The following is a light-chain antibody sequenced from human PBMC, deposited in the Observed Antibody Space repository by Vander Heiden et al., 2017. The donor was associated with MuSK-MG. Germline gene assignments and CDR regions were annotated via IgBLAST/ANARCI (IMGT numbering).Light chain of an antibody. J-gene: IGLJ2*01. V-gene: IGLV3-19*01. CDR3: TYTDSRGNQGV. Sequence: SSELTQDPAVSVALGQTVRITCQGDSLRSYYASWYQQTQGPAPVLVIEGKNSRPSGIPDLFSCYSARTTASSKIKGDQAEDEAYDYCTYTDSRGNQGVFGGGTKLTVL. CDR2: GKN. CDR1: SLRSYY.